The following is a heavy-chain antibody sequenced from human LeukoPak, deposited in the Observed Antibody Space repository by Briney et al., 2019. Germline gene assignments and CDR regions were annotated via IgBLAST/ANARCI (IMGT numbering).Heavy chain of an antibody. V-gene: IGHV3-48*01. D-gene: IGHD5-12*01. Sequence: PWGSLRLSCAASGFTFSSYSMNWVRQAPGKGLEWVSYISSSSSTIYYADSVKGRFTISRDNAKNSLYLQMNSLRAEDTAVYYCAGSGYEPSYYYYYYMDVWGKGTTVTVSS. CDR2: ISSSSSTI. CDR3: AGSGYEPSYYYYYYMDV. CDR1: GFTFSSYS. J-gene: IGHJ6*03.